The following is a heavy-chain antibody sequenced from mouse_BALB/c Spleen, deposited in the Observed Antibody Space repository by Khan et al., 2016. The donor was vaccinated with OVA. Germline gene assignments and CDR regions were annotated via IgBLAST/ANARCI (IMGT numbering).Heavy chain of an antibody. D-gene: IGHD1-1*01. CDR2: IDPSDKYT. Sequence: QVQLQQSGAELVKPGASVKLSCKASGYTFTSFWLHWVKQRPGLGLEWIGEIDPSDKYTNYNHKFKGKATLTLDKSSSTAYMQLSSLTSDDSAVYYCARSYFYGMSTWFGYWGQGTLVTVSA. J-gene: IGHJ3*01. CDR1: GYTFTSFW. V-gene: IGHV1-69*02. CDR3: ARSYFYGMSTWFGY.